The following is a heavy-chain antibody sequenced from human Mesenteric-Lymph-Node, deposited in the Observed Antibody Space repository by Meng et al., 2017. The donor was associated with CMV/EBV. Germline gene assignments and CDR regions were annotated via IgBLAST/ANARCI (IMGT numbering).Heavy chain of an antibody. V-gene: IGHV5-51*01. D-gene: IGHD3-22*01. Sequence: GESLKISCKDSGYSFTNYWIAWVRQMPGKGLEWMGIIYPADSDARYSPSFQGQVTISADKSISTAYLQWSSLKASDTAMYYCARLGDYYESSWLVDYRGQGTLVTVSS. CDR1: GYSFTNYW. CDR3: ARLGDYYESSWLVDY. J-gene: IGHJ4*02. CDR2: IYPADSDA.